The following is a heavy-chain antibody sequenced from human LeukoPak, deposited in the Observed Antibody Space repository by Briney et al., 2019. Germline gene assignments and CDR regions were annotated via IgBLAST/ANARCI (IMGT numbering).Heavy chain of an antibody. CDR3: ARDRSGYSGYDLFDY. CDR1: GFIFSIE. Sequence: PGGSLRLSCAASGFIFSIEMNWVRQAPGKGLEWVSYISSSGRAIYYADSVKGRFTISRDNAENSLYLQMNSLRAEDTAVYYCARDRSGYSGYDLFDYWGQGSLVTVSS. D-gene: IGHD5-12*01. CDR2: ISSSGRAI. V-gene: IGHV3-48*03. J-gene: IGHJ4*02.